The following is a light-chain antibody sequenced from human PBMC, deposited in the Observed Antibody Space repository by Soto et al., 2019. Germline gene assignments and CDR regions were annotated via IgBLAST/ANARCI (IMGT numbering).Light chain of an antibody. CDR1: SSNIGAVYD. CDR2: GNS. Sequence: QSVLTQPPSGSGAPGQRVTISCTGSSSNIGAVYDVHWYQQLPGRAPKLLIYGNSNRPSGVPDRFSGSKSGSSASLAITGLQAEDEAHYHCQSYDNSLGGVVFGGGTKLTVL. V-gene: IGLV1-40*01. J-gene: IGLJ2*01. CDR3: QSYDNSLGGVV.